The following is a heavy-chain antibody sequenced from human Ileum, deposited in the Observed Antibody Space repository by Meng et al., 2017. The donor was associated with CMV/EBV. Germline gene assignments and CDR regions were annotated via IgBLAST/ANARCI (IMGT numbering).Heavy chain of an antibody. D-gene: IGHD3-22*01. CDR1: GFTVSANY. J-gene: IGHJ3*02. CDR3: ARGYYDSVADAFDI. V-gene: IGHV3-53*05. CDR2: IYSGGTT. Sequence: ASGFTVSANYMSWVRQAPGKGREWVSLIYSGGTTYYADSVKGRITISRDNSKNTLYLQMNSLRAEDTAVYYCARGYYDSVADAFDIWGQGTMVTVSS.